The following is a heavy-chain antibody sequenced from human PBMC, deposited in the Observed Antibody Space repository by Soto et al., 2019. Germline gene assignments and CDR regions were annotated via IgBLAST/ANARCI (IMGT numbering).Heavy chain of an antibody. Sequence: SETLSLTCTVSGGSISSGDYYWSWIRQPPGEGLEWIGYIYYSGSTYYNPSLKSRVTISVDTSKNQFSLKLSSVTAADTAVYYCARFYDSSGYLGYVDYWGQGTLVTVSS. CDR3: ARFYDSSGYLGYVDY. D-gene: IGHD3-22*01. V-gene: IGHV4-30-4*01. J-gene: IGHJ4*02. CDR1: GGSISSGDYY. CDR2: IYYSGST.